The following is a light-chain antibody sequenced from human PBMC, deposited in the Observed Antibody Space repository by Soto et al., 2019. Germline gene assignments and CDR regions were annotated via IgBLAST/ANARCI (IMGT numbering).Light chain of an antibody. V-gene: IGLV2-14*01. CDR1: SSDVGGYDY. Sequence: QSVLTKPASVSLSPGQSITISCTGTSSDVGGYDYVSWYQQHPGTAPRLIIFEVTNRPSGVSNRFSGSKSGNTASLTISGLQAEDEADYYCTSYTSSSTQVFGTGTKVTVL. CDR3: TSYTSSSTQV. J-gene: IGLJ1*01. CDR2: EVT.